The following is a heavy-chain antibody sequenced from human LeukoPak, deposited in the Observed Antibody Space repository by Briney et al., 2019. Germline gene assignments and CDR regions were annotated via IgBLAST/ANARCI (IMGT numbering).Heavy chain of an antibody. D-gene: IGHD3-10*01. CDR2: IYSGGST. V-gene: IGHV3-66*01. CDR1: GFTFSSYA. Sequence: GGSLRLSCAASGFTFSSYAMSWVRQAPGKGLEWVSVIYSGGSTYYADSVKGRFTISRDNSKNTLYLQMNSLRAEDTAVYYCARGGGSGSFNLDYWGQGTLVTVSS. J-gene: IGHJ4*02. CDR3: ARGGGSGSFNLDY.